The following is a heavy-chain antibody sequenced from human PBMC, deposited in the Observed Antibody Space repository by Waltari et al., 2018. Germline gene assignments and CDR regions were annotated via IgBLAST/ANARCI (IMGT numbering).Heavy chain of an antibody. CDR3: AREGVLTAAGQVFDY. D-gene: IGHD6-13*01. CDR2: IIPILGIA. Sequence: QVQLVQSGAEVKKPGSSVKVSCKASGGTFSSYALSWVRQAPGQGLEWMGGIIPILGIANYAQKFQGRVTITADKSTSTAYMELSSLRSEDTAVYYCAREGVLTAAGQVFDYWGQGTLVTVSS. CDR1: GGTFSSYA. V-gene: IGHV1-69*10. J-gene: IGHJ4*02.